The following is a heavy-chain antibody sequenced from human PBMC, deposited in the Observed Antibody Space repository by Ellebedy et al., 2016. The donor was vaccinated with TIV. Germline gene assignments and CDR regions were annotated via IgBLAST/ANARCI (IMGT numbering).Heavy chain of an antibody. V-gene: IGHV4-34*01. CDR2: INHSVGT. Sequence: MPSETLSLTCAVYGVSFSGSYWSWIRRPPGKGLEWIGEINHSVGTNSTPSLKSRVTISLDTSKNQFSLKLTSVGAADTADYFCVTGLGGGEYFDFWGQGTPVTVSS. CDR1: GVSFSGSY. J-gene: IGHJ4*02. CDR3: VTGLGGGEYFDF. D-gene: IGHD2/OR15-2a*01.